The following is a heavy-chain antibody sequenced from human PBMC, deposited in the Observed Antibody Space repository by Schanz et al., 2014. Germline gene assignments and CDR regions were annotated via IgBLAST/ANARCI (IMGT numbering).Heavy chain of an antibody. CDR2: ISYGTSYI. CDR3: ARGGFGDVSYFDY. D-gene: IGHD3-10*01. V-gene: IGHV3-21*01. Sequence: DVHLLESGGGLVQPGGSLRLSCAASEFTFSTDAMSWVRQAPGKGLEWVSSISYGTSYIYYAESVKGRFTISRDNSKNTLYLQMNSLRPEDTAVYYCARGGFGDVSYFDYWGQGTLVTVSS. J-gene: IGHJ4*02. CDR1: EFTFSTDA.